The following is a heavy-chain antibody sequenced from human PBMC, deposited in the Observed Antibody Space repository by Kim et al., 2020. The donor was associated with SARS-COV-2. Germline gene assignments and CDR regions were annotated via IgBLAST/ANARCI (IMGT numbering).Heavy chain of an antibody. J-gene: IGHJ4*02. Sequence: SETLSLTCNVSGDSFSGGGFYWSWIRQHPGQGLEWLGYIYYSGTTYYNPSLKSRIAIALDTSMNQISLMLSSVTAADTAVYYCARVRSYYGLFDDWGRG. CDR1: GDSFSGGGFY. V-gene: IGHV4-31*03. CDR2: IYYSGTT. D-gene: IGHD1-26*01. CDR3: ARVRSYYGLFDD.